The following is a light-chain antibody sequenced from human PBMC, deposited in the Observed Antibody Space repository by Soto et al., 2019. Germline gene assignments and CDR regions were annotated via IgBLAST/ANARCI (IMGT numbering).Light chain of an antibody. CDR1: QTISSW. V-gene: IGKV1-5*03. CDR3: QHYNSYSEA. CDR2: KAS. Sequence: DIQMTQSPSTLSGSVGDRVTITCRASQTISSWLAWYQQKPGKAPKLLIYKASTIKSGVPSRFSGSGSGTEFPPIISLLPADFFVYYYWQHYNSYSEAFGQGTKVELK. J-gene: IGKJ1*01.